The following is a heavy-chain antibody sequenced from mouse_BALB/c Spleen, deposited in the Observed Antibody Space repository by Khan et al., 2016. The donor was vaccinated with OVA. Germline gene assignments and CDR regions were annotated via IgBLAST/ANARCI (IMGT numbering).Heavy chain of an antibody. D-gene: IGHD2-1*01. CDR2: IWTGGST. CDR3: DRYYGNYGWYFDV. Sequence: QVQLKESGPGLVAPSQSLSITCTVSGFSLTSYGVHWVRQPPGKGLEWLGVIWTGGSTNYNSALMSRLSISKDNSKSQVFLKMNSLQTDDAAMYYCDRYYGNYGWYFDVWGEGTTVTVSS. CDR1: GFSLTSYG. J-gene: IGHJ1*01. V-gene: IGHV2-9*02.